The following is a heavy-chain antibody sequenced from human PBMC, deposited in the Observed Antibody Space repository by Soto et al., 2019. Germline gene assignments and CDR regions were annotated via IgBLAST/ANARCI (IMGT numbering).Heavy chain of an antibody. D-gene: IGHD3-10*01. CDR3: ARHLWGYYGSGGIWFDP. CDR2: IYYSGST. J-gene: IGHJ5*02. CDR1: GGSISSYY. V-gene: IGHV4-59*08. Sequence: SETLSLTCTVSGGSISSYYWSWIRQPPGKGLEWIGYIYYSGSTNYNPSLKSRVTISVDTSKNQFSLKLSSVTAADTAVYYCARHLWGYYGSGGIWFDPWGQGTLVTVSS.